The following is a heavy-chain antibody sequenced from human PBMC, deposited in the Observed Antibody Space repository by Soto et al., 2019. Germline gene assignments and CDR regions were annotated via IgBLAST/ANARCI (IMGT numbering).Heavy chain of an antibody. Sequence: QVQLVQSGAEVKKPGPSVKVSCKASGGTFSTYTITWVRQAPGQGLEWMGRIIPIIGIINYAQKFQGRVTISADKFTGTAYMELTGLRSDDTAVYYCAGDPDSHYIDSHASSYPWGQGTLVTVSS. CDR2: IIPIIGII. D-gene: IGHD4-4*01. CDR1: GGTFSTYT. V-gene: IGHV1-69*08. J-gene: IGHJ5*02. CDR3: AGDPDSHYIDSHASSYP.